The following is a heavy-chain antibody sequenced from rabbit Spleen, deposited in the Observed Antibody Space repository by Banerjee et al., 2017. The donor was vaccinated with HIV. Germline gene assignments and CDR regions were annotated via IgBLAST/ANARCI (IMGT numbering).Heavy chain of an antibody. J-gene: IGHJ4*01. V-gene: IGHV1S47*01. Sequence: QLVESGGGLVQPGGSLKLSCKASGFDFSVCGLSWVRQAPGKGLEWVGYIDPIFGRTYYASWVKGRFTISSHNAQNTLYLQLNSLTAADTATYFCARDGAGSSYFNLWGQGTLVTVS. CDR1: GFDFSVCG. CDR2: IDPIFGRT. D-gene: IGHD8-1*01. CDR3: ARDGAGSSYFNL.